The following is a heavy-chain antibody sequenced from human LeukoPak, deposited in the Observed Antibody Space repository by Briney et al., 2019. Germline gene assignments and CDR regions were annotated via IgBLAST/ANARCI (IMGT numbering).Heavy chain of an antibody. Sequence: GGSLRLSCAASGITLSSYGMHWVRQAPGKGLEWVAFIRYDGSNKYYADSVKGRFTISRDNSKNTLYLQMNSLRAEDTAVYYCAKDRVDTAMASWVYYYYYMDVWGKGTTVTVSS. CDR2: IRYDGSNK. J-gene: IGHJ6*03. V-gene: IGHV3-30*02. D-gene: IGHD5-18*01. CDR3: AKDRVDTAMASWVYYYYYMDV. CDR1: GITLSSYG.